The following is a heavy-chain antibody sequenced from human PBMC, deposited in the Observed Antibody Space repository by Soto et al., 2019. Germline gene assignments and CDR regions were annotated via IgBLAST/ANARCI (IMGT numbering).Heavy chain of an antibody. CDR2: INAGNGNT. CDR3: ARDRQGIAVAGIGWFDP. D-gene: IGHD6-19*01. CDR1: GYTFTSYA. J-gene: IGHJ5*02. V-gene: IGHV1-3*01. Sequence: ASEKVSCKASGYTFTSYAMHWVRQAPGQRLEWMGWINAGNGNTKYSQKFQGRVTITRDTSASTAYMELSSLRSEDTAVYYCARDRQGIAVAGIGWFDPWGQGTLVTVSS.